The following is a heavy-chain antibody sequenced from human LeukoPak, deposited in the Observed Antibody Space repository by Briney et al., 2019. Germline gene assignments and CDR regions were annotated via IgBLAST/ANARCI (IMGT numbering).Heavy chain of an antibody. V-gene: IGHV3-48*02. CDR3: AGSVMVRGVITLFDF. Sequence: GGSLRLSCAASGFIFSTYNMNWVRQAPGKGLEWVSYISSSSSTIYYADSVQGRFSISRDNAKNSLYLQMNSPRDEDTAVYYCAGSVMVRGVITLFDFWGQGTLVTVSS. D-gene: IGHD3-10*01. J-gene: IGHJ4*02. CDR2: ISSSSSTI. CDR1: GFIFSTYN.